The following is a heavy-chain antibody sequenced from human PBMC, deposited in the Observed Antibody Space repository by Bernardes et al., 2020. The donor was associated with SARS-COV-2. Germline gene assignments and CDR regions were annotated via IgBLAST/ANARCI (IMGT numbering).Heavy chain of an antibody. J-gene: IGHJ4*02. D-gene: IGHD6-19*01. CDR2: INPNSGGT. Sequence: ASVKVSCKASGYPFTGYYMHWVRQAPGQGLEWMGWINPNSGGTNYAQKFQGRVTMTRDTSISTAYMELSRLRSDDTAVYYCARVGRPYSSGWYVPYFDYWGQGTLVTVSS. CDR3: ARVGRPYSSGWYVPYFDY. V-gene: IGHV1-2*02. CDR1: GYPFTGYY.